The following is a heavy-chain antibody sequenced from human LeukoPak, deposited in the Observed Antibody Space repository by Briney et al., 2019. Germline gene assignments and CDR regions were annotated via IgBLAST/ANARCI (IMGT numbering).Heavy chain of an antibody. V-gene: IGHV1-18*01. CDR1: GYTFTSYG. J-gene: IGHJ4*02. CDR3: ARDYFSDYVFDF. D-gene: IGHD3-10*02. Sequence: GASVKVSCKASGYTFTSYGISWVRQAPGQGLEWMGFTSADNGHTNYVQKFQGRVTMTTDTSTNTAYMELRSLRFDDTAMNYCARDYFSDYVFDFWGQGTLITVSS. CDR2: TSADNGHT.